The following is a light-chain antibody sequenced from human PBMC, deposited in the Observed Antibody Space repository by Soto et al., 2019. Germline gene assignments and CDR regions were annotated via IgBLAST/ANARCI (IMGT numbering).Light chain of an antibody. J-gene: IGKJ4*01. V-gene: IGKV3-20*01. CDR1: QSVSSSY. CDR3: QQHGSSLFLT. Sequence: EIVLTQSPGTLSLSPGERATLSCRASQSVSSSYLAWYQQKPGQAPRLLIYGASSRATGIPDRFSGSGSGTDFTLTISRLEPEDFAVYYCQQHGSSLFLTFGGGTKVEIK. CDR2: GAS.